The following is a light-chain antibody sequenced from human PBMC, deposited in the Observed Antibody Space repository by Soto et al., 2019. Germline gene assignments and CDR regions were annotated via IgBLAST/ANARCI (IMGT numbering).Light chain of an antibody. J-gene: IGKJ4*01. CDR3: QKYNSAPSN. CDR1: QGISNY. V-gene: IGKV1-27*01. Sequence: DIQMTQSPSSLSASVGDRVTITCRASQGISNYLAWYQQKPGKVPKLLIYAASTLQSGVPSRFSGSGSGTDFTIKISRMQTEDVETYYCQKYNSAPSNFGGGPKVDIK. CDR2: AAS.